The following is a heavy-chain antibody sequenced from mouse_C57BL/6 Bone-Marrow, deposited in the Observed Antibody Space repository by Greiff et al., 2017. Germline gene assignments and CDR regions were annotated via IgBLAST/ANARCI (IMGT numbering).Heavy chain of an antibody. CDR2: INYDGSST. CDR3: ARDFGYSNYYAMDY. Sequence: EVKLMESEGGLVQPGSSMKLSCTASGFTFSDYYMAWVRQVPEKGLEWVANINYDGSSTYYLDSLKSRFIISRDNAKNILYLQMSSLKSEDTATYYCARDFGYSNYYAMDYWGQGTSVTVSS. V-gene: IGHV5-16*01. CDR1: GFTFSDYY. J-gene: IGHJ4*01. D-gene: IGHD2-5*01.